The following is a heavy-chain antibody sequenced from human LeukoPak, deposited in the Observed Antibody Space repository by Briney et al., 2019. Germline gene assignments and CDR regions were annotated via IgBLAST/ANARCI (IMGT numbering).Heavy chain of an antibody. J-gene: IGHJ4*02. V-gene: IGHV4-39*02. CDR2: IYYSGST. D-gene: IGHD5-18*01. Sequence: PSETLSLTCTVSGGSISSSSYYWGWVRQPPGKGLEWIGSIYYSGSTYYNPSLKSRVTISVDTSKNRFSLKLSSVTAADTAVYYCVRGYSYGLHPHLFDYWGQGTLVTVSS. CDR1: GGSISSSSYY. CDR3: VRGYSYGLHPHLFDY.